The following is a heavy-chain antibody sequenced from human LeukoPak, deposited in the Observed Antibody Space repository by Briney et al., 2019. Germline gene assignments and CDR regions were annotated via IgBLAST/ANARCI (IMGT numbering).Heavy chain of an antibody. V-gene: IGHV1-2*02. D-gene: IGHD2-2*01. CDR2: INPNSGGT. J-gene: IGHJ6*02. Sequence: GASVKVSCKASGYTFTGYYMHWVRQAPGQGLEWMGWINPNSGGTNYAQKFQGRVTMTRDTSISTAYMELSGLRSDDTAVYYCARDLVVVPAAKYYYYYGMDVWGQGTTVTVSS. CDR3: ARDLVVVPAAKYYYYYGMDV. CDR1: GYTFTGYY.